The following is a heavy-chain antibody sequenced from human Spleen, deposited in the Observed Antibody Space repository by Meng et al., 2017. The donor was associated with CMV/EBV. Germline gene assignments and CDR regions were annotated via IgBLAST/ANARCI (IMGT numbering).Heavy chain of an antibody. CDR1: GYTFTSYG. CDR2: ISAYNGNT. CDR3: AREGRYYDSGSSSYNYGMDV. D-gene: IGHD3-10*01. J-gene: IGHJ6*02. V-gene: IGHV1-18*01. Sequence: ASVKVSCKASGYTFTSYGISWVRQAPGQGLEWMGWISAYNGNTNYAQKLQGRVTMTRNTAIRTAYMELSSLRSDDTAVYYCAREGRYYDSGSSSYNYGMDVWGQGTTVTVSS.